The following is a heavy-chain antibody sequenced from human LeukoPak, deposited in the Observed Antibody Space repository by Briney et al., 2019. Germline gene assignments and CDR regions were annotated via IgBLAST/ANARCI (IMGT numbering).Heavy chain of an antibody. Sequence: SETLSLTCAVYGGSFSDYYWSWIRQPPGKGLEWIGEINHSGSTNYNPSLKSRVTMSVDTSMNQFSLKLSSVTAADTAVYYCTRKRSGRVVQAPLDIWGQGTMVTVSS. J-gene: IGHJ3*02. CDR1: GGSFSDYY. CDR2: INHSGST. V-gene: IGHV4-34*01. CDR3: TRKRSGRVVQAPLDI. D-gene: IGHD2-2*01.